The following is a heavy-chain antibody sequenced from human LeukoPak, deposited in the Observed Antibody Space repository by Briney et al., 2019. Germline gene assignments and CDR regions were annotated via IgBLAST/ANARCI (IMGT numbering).Heavy chain of an antibody. CDR1: GFSFSSYA. CDR2: ITDSGGTT. V-gene: IGHV3-23*01. Sequence: GGSLRLSCAASGFSFSSYAMSWVRQAPGKGLERVTAITDSGGTTYYADSVKGRFTISRDNSKNTLYLQMNSLRAEDTAVYYCAKDQGIAVAEYYFDYWGQGTLVTVSS. CDR3: AKDQGIAVAEYYFDY. J-gene: IGHJ4*02. D-gene: IGHD6-19*01.